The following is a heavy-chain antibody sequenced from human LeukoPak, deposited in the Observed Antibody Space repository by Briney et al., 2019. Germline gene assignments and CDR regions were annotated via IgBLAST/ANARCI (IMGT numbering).Heavy chain of an antibody. CDR2: ISAYNGNT. CDR1: GYTFTSYG. CDR3: ARVVNGYSSSWDPDY. J-gene: IGHJ4*02. Sequence: GASVKVSCKASGYTFTSYGISWVRQAPGQGLEWMGWISAYNGNTNYAQKLQGRVTMTTDTSTSTAYMELRSLRSDDTAVYYCARVVNGYSSSWDPDYWGQGTLVTVSS. V-gene: IGHV1-18*01. D-gene: IGHD6-13*01.